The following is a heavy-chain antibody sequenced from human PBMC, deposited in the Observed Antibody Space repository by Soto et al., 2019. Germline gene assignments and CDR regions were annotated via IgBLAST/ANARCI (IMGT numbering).Heavy chain of an antibody. CDR2: IYTTGIS. V-gene: IGHV4-4*07. Sequence: PSETLSLTCTFSGDSTSTYSCNWIRQPAGKGLEWIGRIYTTGISNYNPSLESRIAISVDTSKNQFFLKLSSVTAADTAVYYCAGASYNYGPFDSWGQGNLVTVSS. CDR3: AGASYNYGPFDS. J-gene: IGHJ4*02. D-gene: IGHD5-18*01. CDR1: GDSTSTYS.